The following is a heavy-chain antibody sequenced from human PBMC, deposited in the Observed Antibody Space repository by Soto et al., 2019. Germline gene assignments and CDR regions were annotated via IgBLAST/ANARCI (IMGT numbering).Heavy chain of an antibody. CDR3: ARDGGRDVVVPAALYGMDV. CDR2: TYYRSKWYN. J-gene: IGHJ6*02. D-gene: IGHD2-2*01. CDR1: GDSVSSNSAA. V-gene: IGHV6-1*01. Sequence: QVPLQQSGPGLVKPSQTLSLTCAISGDSVSSNSAAWNWIRQSPSRGLEWLGRTYYRSKWYNDYAVSVKSRITISPDTSNNQFSLQLNSVTPEDTAVYYCARDGGRDVVVPAALYGMDVWGQGTTVTVSS.